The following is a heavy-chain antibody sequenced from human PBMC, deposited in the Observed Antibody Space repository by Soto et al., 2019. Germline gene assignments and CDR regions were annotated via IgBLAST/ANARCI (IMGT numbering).Heavy chain of an antibody. V-gene: IGHV4-61*01. CDR2: VHSSGIT. Sequence: SETLSLTCTVSGGSGSNDNFYWSGSGHPQGKGVEWIGYVHSSGITNYNPSLKRRVTISVDTSSNQFSLRLSSVTAADTAVYYCARGLTMGQLPSQFDNWGQGTLVTVSS. J-gene: IGHJ5*02. D-gene: IGHD3-16*01. CDR3: ARGLTMGQLPSQFDN. CDR1: GGSGSNDNFY.